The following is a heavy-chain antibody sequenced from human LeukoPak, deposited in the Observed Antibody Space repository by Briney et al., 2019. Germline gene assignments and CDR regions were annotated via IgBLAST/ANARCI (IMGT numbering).Heavy chain of an antibody. CDR2: IYYSGST. V-gene: IGHV4-59*01. Sequence: PSETLSLTCAVYGGSFSGYYWSWIRQPPGKGLEWIGYIYYSGSTNYNPSLKSRVTISVDTFKNQFSLKLSSVTAADTAVYYCAREERYCSSTSCYRGYYFDYWGQGTLVTVSS. D-gene: IGHD2-2*02. CDR1: GGSFSGYY. J-gene: IGHJ4*02. CDR3: AREERYCSSTSCYRGYYFDY.